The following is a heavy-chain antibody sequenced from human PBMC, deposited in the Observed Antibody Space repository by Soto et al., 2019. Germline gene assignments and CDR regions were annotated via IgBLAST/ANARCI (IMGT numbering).Heavy chain of an antibody. V-gene: IGHV5-51*01. D-gene: IGHD2-2*01. Sequence: PGESLKISCKGSGYSFTSYWIGWVRQMPWKGLEWMGIIYPGDSDTRYSPSFQGQVTISADKSISTAYLQWSSLKASDTAMYYCASTVVPAAKSDAFDIWGQGTMVTVSS. CDR2: IYPGDSDT. CDR3: ASTVVPAAKSDAFDI. J-gene: IGHJ3*02. CDR1: GYSFTSYW.